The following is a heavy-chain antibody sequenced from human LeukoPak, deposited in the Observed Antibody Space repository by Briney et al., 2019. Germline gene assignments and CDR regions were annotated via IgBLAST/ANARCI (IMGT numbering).Heavy chain of an antibody. CDR3: TTESYDR. J-gene: IGHJ4*02. V-gene: IGHV3-15*01. CDR1: GFTFSSYS. D-gene: IGHD3-22*01. CDR2: ILNKSEGGTA. Sequence: GGSLRLSCAASGFTFSSYSMNWVRQAPGKGLEWVGRILNKSEGGTADYSSPVKGRFTISRDDSKNTLYLQMDSLKTEDTAIYYCTTESYDRWGQGTLVTVSS.